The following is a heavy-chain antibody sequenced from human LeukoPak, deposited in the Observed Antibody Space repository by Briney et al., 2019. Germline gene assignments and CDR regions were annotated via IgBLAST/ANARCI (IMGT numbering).Heavy chain of an antibody. CDR1: GGSISSYY. D-gene: IGHD6-19*01. CDR2: INHSGST. V-gene: IGHV4-34*01. Sequence: SETLSLTCTVSGGSISSYYWSWIRQPPGKGLEWIGEINHSGSTNYNPSLKSRVTISVDTSKNQFSLKLSSVTAADTAGYFCARLGGSGWSYFGYWGQGTPGAVSS. J-gene: IGHJ4*02. CDR3: ARLGGSGWSYFGY.